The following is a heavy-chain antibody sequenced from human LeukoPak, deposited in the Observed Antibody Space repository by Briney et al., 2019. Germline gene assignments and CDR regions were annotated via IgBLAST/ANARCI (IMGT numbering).Heavy chain of an antibody. V-gene: IGHV1-3*01. D-gene: IGHD2-2*01. CDR2: INAGNGNT. CDR1: GYTFTSYA. CDR3: ARGGDIVVVPAAPGAFDI. Sequence: ASVKVSCKASGYTFTSYAMHWVRQAPGQRLEWMGWINAGNGNTKYSQKFQGRVTITRDTSASTAYMELSSLRSEDTAVYYCARGGDIVVVPAAPGAFDIWGQGTMVTVSS. J-gene: IGHJ3*02.